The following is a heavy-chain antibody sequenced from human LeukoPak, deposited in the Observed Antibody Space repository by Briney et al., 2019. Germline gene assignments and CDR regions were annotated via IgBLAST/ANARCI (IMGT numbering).Heavy chain of an antibody. Sequence: GGSLRLSCAASAFTFSTYSMHWVRQAPGKGLEWVAVTSSDGSFKYYADSVKGRLTISRDNSKNTLYLQMNSLRAEDTGVYYCARGRGSGWYDAFDIWGQGTMVTVSS. CDR1: AFTFSTYS. CDR2: TSSDGSFK. D-gene: IGHD6-19*01. J-gene: IGHJ3*02. V-gene: IGHV3-30-3*01. CDR3: ARGRGSGWYDAFDI.